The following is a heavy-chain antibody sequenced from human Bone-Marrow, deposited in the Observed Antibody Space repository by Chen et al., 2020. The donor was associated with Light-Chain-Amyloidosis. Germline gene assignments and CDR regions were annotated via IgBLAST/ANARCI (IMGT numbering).Heavy chain of an antibody. CDR3: AKDTAGYYYYGMDV. J-gene: IGHJ6*02. CDR1: GFRLDDYA. V-gene: IGHV3-9*01. CDR2: ISWNSGTI. Sequence: EVQLVESGGGLVQPGRSLRLSCAPSGFRLDDYAMHWVRQAPGKGLECVSGISWNSGTIGYADSVKGRFTISRDNVKNSLYLQMNSLRSEDTALYYCAKDTAGYYYYGMDVWGQGTTVTVSS.